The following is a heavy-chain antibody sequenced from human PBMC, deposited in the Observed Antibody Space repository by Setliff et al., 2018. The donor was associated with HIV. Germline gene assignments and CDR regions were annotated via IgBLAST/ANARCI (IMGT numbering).Heavy chain of an antibody. CDR2: ISGSSTTI. CDR1: GFPFSAYI. D-gene: IGHD3-22*01. J-gene: IGHJ4*02. V-gene: IGHV3-48*01. Sequence: GGSLRLSCAASGFPFSAYIMNWVRQAPGKGLEWISYISGSSTTIYYADSVKGRFIISRDNAKNSLYLQMNSLRAEDTAVYYCARRANYDSSAYSYWGQGTLVTVSS. CDR3: ARRANYDSSAYSY.